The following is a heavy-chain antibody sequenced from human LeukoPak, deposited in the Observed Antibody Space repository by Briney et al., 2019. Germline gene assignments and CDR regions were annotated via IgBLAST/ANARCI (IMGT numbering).Heavy chain of an antibody. CDR3: ARSPDIVAFLNWFDP. D-gene: IGHD5-12*01. Sequence: ASVKVSCKASGYTFTGYYMHWVRQAPGQGLEWMGWINPNSGGTNYAQKFQGRVTMTRDTSISTAYMELSRLRSDDTAVYYCARSPDIVAFLNWFDPWGQGTLVTVSS. CDR1: GYTFTGYY. CDR2: INPNSGGT. V-gene: IGHV1-2*02. J-gene: IGHJ5*02.